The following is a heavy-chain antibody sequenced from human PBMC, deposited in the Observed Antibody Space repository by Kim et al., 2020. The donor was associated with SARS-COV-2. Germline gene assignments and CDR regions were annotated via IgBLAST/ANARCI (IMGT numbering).Heavy chain of an antibody. D-gene: IGHD6-6*01. CDR2: ISGSGSST. V-gene: IGHV3-23*01. CDR3: AKDGIGSSARYSYSFDY. J-gene: IGHJ4*02. CDR1: GFTLTSYA. Sequence: GGSLRLSCAASGFTLTSYAMSWVRQAPGKGLEWVSAISGSGSSTYYADSVKGRFTISRDNSKNTLYLQMNSLRAEDTAIYYCAKDGIGSSARYSYSFDYWGQGTLVTVSS.